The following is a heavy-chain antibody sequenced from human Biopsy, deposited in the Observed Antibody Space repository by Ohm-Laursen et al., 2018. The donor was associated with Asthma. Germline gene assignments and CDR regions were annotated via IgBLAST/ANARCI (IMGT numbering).Heavy chain of an antibody. CDR3: ARDGPELPTELDY. D-gene: IGHD1-14*01. CDR2: ITDTSRYI. V-gene: IGHV3-21*01. Sequence: SLRLSCTAPVFTFSHYNMNWVRQAPGKGLEWVSSITDTSRYIKYVDSVKGRFTISRDNAKNSLYLQMNSLRAEDTAVYYCARDGPELPTELDYWGPGTLVTVSS. CDR1: VFTFSHYN. J-gene: IGHJ4*02.